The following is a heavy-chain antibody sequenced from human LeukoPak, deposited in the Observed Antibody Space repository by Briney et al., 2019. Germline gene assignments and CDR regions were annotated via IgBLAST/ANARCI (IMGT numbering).Heavy chain of an antibody. Sequence: GGSLRLSCAASGFTFSSYSMNWVRQAPGKGLEWISYISHTGSTMSYADSVKGRFTISRDNARNSLHLQMNSLRAEDTAVYYCAIPPLSGTGSSRPLAEMDVWGQGTTVTVSS. V-gene: IGHV3-48*04. CDR1: GFTFSSYS. D-gene: IGHD3-10*01. CDR3: AIPPLSGTGSSRPLAEMDV. CDR2: ISHTGSTM. J-gene: IGHJ6*02.